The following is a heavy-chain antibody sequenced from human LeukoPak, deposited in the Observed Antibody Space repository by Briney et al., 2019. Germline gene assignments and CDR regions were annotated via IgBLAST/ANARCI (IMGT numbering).Heavy chain of an antibody. CDR3: ARARINWFDP. D-gene: IGHD1-14*01. CDR2: IYNNGST. Sequence: SETLSLTCTVSGGSISSYYWSWIRQPRGKGLEWIGYIYNNGSTNYNPSLKSRATISVDTSKNQFSLKLSSVTAADTALYYCARARINWFDPWGQGTLVTVSS. V-gene: IGHV4-59*01. CDR1: GGSISSYY. J-gene: IGHJ5*02.